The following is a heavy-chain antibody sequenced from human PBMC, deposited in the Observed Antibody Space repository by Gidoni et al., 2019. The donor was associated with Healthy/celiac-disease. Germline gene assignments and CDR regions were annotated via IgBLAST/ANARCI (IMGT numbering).Heavy chain of an antibody. CDR2: IDPSDSYT. V-gene: IGHV5-10-1*03. CDR3: ASHPWGYDSSGYYYYMDV. CDR1: GYSFTSYW. J-gene: IGHJ6*03. D-gene: IGHD3-22*01. Sequence: EVQLVQSGAEVKKPGESLRISCKGSGYSFTSYWISWVRQMPGKGLEWMGRIDPSDSYTNYSPSFQGHVTISADKSISTAYLQWSSLKASDTAMYYCASHPWGYDSSGYYYYMDVWGKGTTVTVSS.